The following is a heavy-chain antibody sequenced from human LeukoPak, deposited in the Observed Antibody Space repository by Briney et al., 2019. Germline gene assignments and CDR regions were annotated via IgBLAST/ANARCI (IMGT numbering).Heavy chain of an antibody. Sequence: PGGSLRLSCAASGFTFSSYSMNWVRQAPGKGLEWVSSISSSSSYIYYADSVKGRFTISRDSSKNTLFLQLNSLRAEDAAVYYCARDLMFIVDYWGQGTLVTVSS. CDR1: GFTFSSYS. CDR2: ISSSSSYI. D-gene: IGHD1-26*01. J-gene: IGHJ4*02. V-gene: IGHV3-21*01. CDR3: ARDLMFIVDY.